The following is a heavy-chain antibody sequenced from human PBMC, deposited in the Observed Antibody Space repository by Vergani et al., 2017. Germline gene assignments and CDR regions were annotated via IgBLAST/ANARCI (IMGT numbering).Heavy chain of an antibody. V-gene: IGHV1-69*02. J-gene: IGHJ4*01. D-gene: IGHD6-19*01. Sequence: QVQLVQSGAEVKKPGSSVKVSCKASGGTFSSYTISWVRQAPGQGLEWMGRIIPILGIANYAQKFQGRVTITADKSTSTAYMELSSLRSEDTAVYYCASSPYSSGWSIDYWGQRTLVTVSS. CDR2: IIPILGIA. CDR1: GGTFSSYT. CDR3: ASSPYSSGWSIDY.